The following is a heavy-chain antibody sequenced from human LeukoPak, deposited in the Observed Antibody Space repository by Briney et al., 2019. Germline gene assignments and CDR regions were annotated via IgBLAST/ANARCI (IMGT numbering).Heavy chain of an antibody. D-gene: IGHD3-9*01. CDR1: GFTFSTYW. CDR2: VNREGTTS. Sequence: GGSLRLSCAASGFTFSTYWMHWVRQVPGKGLVWVSRVNREGTTSAYADSVKGRFTISRDNDKNTLYLQMDSLRVEDTAVYYCARDVDWILFDYWGQGTLVTVSS. CDR3: ARDVDWILFDY. J-gene: IGHJ4*02. V-gene: IGHV3-74*01.